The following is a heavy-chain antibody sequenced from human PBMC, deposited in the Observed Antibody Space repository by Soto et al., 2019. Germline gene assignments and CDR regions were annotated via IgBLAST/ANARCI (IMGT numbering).Heavy chain of an antibody. J-gene: IGHJ4*02. CDR1: GGSISNGGYY. V-gene: IGHV4-30-4*08. D-gene: IGHD3-22*01. CDR3: ARETYYYDSSGYFVSGPTGNYFDY. Sequence: PSETLSLTCTVSGGSISNGGYYWSWIRQHPGKGLEWIGYIYYSGSTYYNPSLKSRVTISVDTSKNQFSLKLSSVTAADTAVYYCARETYYYDSSGYFVSGPTGNYFDYWGQGTLVTVSS. CDR2: IYYSGST.